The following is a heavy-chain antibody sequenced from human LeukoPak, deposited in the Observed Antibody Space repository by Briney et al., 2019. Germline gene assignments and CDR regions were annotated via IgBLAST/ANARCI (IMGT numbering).Heavy chain of an antibody. J-gene: IGHJ4*02. CDR1: GYTFTSYY. Sequence: GASVKVSCKASGYTFTSYYMHWVRQAPGQGLEWMGIINPSGGSTSYAQKFQERVTITRDMSTSTAYMELSSLRSEDTAVYYCAARARTYNSSGYYYWGQGTLVTVSS. D-gene: IGHD3-22*01. V-gene: IGHV1-46*01. CDR3: AARARTYNSSGYYY. CDR2: INPSGGST.